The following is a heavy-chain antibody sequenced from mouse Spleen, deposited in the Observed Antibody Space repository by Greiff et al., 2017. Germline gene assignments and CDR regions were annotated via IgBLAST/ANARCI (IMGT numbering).Heavy chain of an antibody. CDR2: IDPENGDT. CDR3: TPLRRTDYYAMDY. CDR1: GFNIKDDY. J-gene: IGHJ4*01. Sequence: VQLKESGAELVRPGASVKLSCTASGFNIKDDYMHWVKQRPEQGLEWIGWIDPENGDTEYASKFQGKATITADTSSNTAYLQLSSLTSEDTAVYYCTPLRRTDYYAMDYWGQGTSVTVSS. D-gene: IGHD2-12*01. V-gene: IGHV14-4*01.